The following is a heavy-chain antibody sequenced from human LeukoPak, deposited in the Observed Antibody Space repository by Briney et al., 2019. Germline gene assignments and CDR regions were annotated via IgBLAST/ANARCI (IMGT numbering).Heavy chain of an antibody. Sequence: GGSLRLSCAASGFTFSCYWMSWVRQAPGKGLEWVANIKQDGSDKYYVDSVKGRFTISRDNAKNSLYLQMNSLRADDTAVYYCARPWGVPATRWFDPWGQGTLVTVSS. CDR3: ARPWGVPATRWFDP. CDR1: GFTFSCYW. CDR2: IKQDGSDK. V-gene: IGHV3-7*01. D-gene: IGHD2-15*01. J-gene: IGHJ5*02.